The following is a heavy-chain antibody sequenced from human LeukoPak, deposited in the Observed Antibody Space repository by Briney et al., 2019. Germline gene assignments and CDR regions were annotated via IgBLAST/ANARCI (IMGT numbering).Heavy chain of an antibody. Sequence: PSETLSLTCAVYGGSFSVYYWSWIRQPPGKGLEWIGEINHSGSTNYNPSLKSRVTISVDTSKNQFSLKLSSVTAADTAVYYCARVVLLWFGETLGGNWFDPWGQGTLVTVSS. CDR1: GGSFSVYY. D-gene: IGHD3-10*01. V-gene: IGHV4-34*01. CDR3: ARVVLLWFGETLGGNWFDP. CDR2: INHSGST. J-gene: IGHJ5*02.